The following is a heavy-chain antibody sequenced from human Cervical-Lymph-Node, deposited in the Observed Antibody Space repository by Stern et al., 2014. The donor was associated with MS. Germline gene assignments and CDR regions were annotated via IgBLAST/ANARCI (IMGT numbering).Heavy chain of an antibody. CDR2: IYYTGST. D-gene: IGHD1-1*01. CDR1: GGSISSGGHY. CDR3: ARDKNGNAEYYFDC. J-gene: IGHJ4*02. V-gene: IGHV4-31*03. Sequence: VQLVESGPGLVKPSQTLSLTCTVSGGSISSGGHYWSWFRQHPGKGLEWIGYIYYTGSTYYNPSLESRVTISVDTSENQFSLKLSSVTAADTAVYYCARDKNGNAEYYFDCWGQGTLVTVSS.